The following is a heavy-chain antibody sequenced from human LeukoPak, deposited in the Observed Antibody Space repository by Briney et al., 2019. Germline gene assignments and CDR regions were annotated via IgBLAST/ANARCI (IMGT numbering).Heavy chain of an antibody. J-gene: IGHJ5*02. CDR2: IYYSGST. CDR1: GGSISSSSYY. CDR3: ATTWYNWFDP. V-gene: IGHV4-39*01. Sequence: SETLSLTCTVSGGSISSSSYYWGWIRQPPGKGLEWIESIYYSGSTYYNPSLKSRVTISVDTSKNQFSLKLSSVTAADTAVYYCATTWYNWFDPWGQGTLVTVSS. D-gene: IGHD2-8*01.